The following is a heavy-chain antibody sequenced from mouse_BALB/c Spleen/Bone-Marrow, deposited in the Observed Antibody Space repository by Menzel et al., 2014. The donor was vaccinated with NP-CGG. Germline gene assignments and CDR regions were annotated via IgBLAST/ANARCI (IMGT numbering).Heavy chain of an antibody. CDR1: GFDFSSYW. CDR3: ARMGHYGWFAY. J-gene: IGHJ3*01. Sequence: EVMLVESGGGLVQPGGSLKLSCAASGFDFSSYWMSWVRQAPGKGLEWIGEINPGSNTINYTPSLKDKFIISRDNAKKTLYLQMTKVRSEDTALYYCARMGHYGWFAYWGQGTLVTVSA. CDR2: INPGSNTI. V-gene: IGHV4-1*02. D-gene: IGHD1-1*01.